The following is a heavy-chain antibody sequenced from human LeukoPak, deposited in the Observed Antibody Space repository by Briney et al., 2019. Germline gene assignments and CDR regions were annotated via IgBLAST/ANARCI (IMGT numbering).Heavy chain of an antibody. CDR3: ARDSPSYGSGSLAPFDY. V-gene: IGHV4-39*07. CDR2: IYYSGST. J-gene: IGHJ4*02. Sequence: PSETLSLTCTVSGGSISSSSYYWGWIRQPPGKGLEWIGSIYYSGSTYYNPSLKSRVTISVDTSKNQFSLKLSSVTAADTAVYYCARDSPSYGSGSLAPFDYWGQGTLVTVSS. D-gene: IGHD3-10*01. CDR1: GGSISSSSYY.